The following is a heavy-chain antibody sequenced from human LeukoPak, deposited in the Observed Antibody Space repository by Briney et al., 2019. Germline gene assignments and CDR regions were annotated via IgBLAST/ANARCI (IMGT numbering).Heavy chain of an antibody. CDR3: ARGGRDWYYYDSSGPYYFDY. Sequence: ASVKVSCKASGYTFTSYYMHWVRQAPGQGLEWMGWINPNSGGTNYAQKFQGRVTMTRDTSISTAYMELSRLRSDDTAVYYCARGGRDWYYYDSSGPYYFDYWGQGTLVTVSS. CDR1: GYTFTSYY. CDR2: INPNSGGT. V-gene: IGHV1-2*02. J-gene: IGHJ4*02. D-gene: IGHD3-22*01.